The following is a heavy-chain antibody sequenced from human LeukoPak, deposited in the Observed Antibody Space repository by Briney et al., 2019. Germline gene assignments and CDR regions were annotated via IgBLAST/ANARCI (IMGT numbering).Heavy chain of an antibody. CDR3: ARDSGDPEYYGSGSRHYYYGMDV. CDR2: ISYDGSNK. D-gene: IGHD3-10*01. CDR1: GFTFSSYA. Sequence: PGGSLRLSCAASGFTFSSYAMHWVRQAPGKGLEWVAVISYDGSNKYYADSVKGRFTISRDNSKNTLYLQMNSLRAEDTAVYYCARDSGDPEYYGSGSRHYYYGMDVWGQGTTVTVSS. J-gene: IGHJ6*02. V-gene: IGHV3-30*04.